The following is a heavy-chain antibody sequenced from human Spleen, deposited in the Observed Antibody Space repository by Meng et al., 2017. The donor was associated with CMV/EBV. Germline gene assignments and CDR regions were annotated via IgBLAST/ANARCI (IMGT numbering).Heavy chain of an antibody. D-gene: IGHD6-6*01. CDR2: IYHSGST. Sequence: GTLPLTCGVSGVTINSANWWSWVRQPPGKGLEWIGEIYHSGSTHYNPSLKSRVTMSIDKSKNEFSLNLISVTAADTAVYYCVRAFSSWGQGTLVTVSS. V-gene: IGHV4-4*02. J-gene: IGHJ5*02. CDR3: VRAFSS. CDR1: GVTINSANW.